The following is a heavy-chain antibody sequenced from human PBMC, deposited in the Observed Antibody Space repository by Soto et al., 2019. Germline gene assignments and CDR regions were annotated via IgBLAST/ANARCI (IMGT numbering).Heavy chain of an antibody. V-gene: IGHV4-31*02. CDR1: GASISYGGFS. CDR3: AREEGYSYGYEYYYYGMDV. J-gene: IGHJ6*02. CDR2: IYYSGST. D-gene: IGHD5-18*01. Sequence: SETLSLTCTVSGASISYGGFSWSWIRQHPGKGLEWIGYIYYSGSTYYNPSLKSRVTISVDTSKNQFSLKLSSVTAADTAVYYCAREEGYSYGYEYYYYGMDVWGQGTTVTVSS.